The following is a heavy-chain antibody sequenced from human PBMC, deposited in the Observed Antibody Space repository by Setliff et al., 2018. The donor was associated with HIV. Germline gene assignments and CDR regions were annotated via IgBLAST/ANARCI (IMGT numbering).Heavy chain of an antibody. CDR1: GFTFSSYS. D-gene: IGHD1-26*01. CDR2: ISSSSSYI. J-gene: IGHJ3*02. Sequence: PRGSLRLSCAASGFTFSSYSMNWVRQAPGKGLEWVSSISSSSSYIYYADSVKGRFTISRDNAKNSLYLQMNSLRAEDTAVYYCARDRPRGGGSLDAFDIWGQGTMVTVSS. CDR3: ARDRPRGGGSLDAFDI. V-gene: IGHV3-21*01.